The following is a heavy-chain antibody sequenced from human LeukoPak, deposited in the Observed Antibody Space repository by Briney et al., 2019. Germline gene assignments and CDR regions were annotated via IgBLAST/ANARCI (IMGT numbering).Heavy chain of an antibody. CDR3: AKEIEHCSGGSCFLDAFDI. CDR1: GFTFSSYA. CDR2: ISGSGGST. D-gene: IGHD2-15*01. Sequence: GGSLRLSCAASGFTFSSYAMSWVRQAPGKGLEWVSAISGSGGSTYYADSVKGRFTISRDNSKNTLYLQMNSLRAEDTAEYYCAKEIEHCSGGSCFLDAFDIWGQGTMVTVSS. V-gene: IGHV3-23*01. J-gene: IGHJ3*02.